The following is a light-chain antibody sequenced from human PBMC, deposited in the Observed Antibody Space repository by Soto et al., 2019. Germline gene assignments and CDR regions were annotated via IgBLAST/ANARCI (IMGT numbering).Light chain of an antibody. Sequence: QSVLTQPPSVSAAPGQKVTVSCYGSRSNIGNNYVSWYQHLPGTAPKLLIYDNDKRPSGIPDRFSASKSGTSATLDITGLQTGDEADYYCEAWDSNLSGGVFGGGTKLTVL. J-gene: IGLJ3*02. CDR1: RSNIGNNY. CDR3: EAWDSNLSGGV. CDR2: DND. V-gene: IGLV1-51*01.